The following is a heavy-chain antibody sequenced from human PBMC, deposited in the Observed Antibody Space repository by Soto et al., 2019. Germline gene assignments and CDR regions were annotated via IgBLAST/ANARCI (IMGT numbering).Heavy chain of an antibody. J-gene: IGHJ3*02. V-gene: IGHV3-43*01. CDR3: AKSMGYQLLSGAFDI. CDR2: ISWDGGST. Sequence: GGSLRLSCAASGFTFDDYTMHWVRQAPGKGLEWVSLISWDGGSTYYADSVEGRFTISRDNSKNSLYLQMNSLRTEDTALYYCAKSMGYQLLSGAFDIWGQGTMVTVSS. D-gene: IGHD2-2*01. CDR1: GFTFDDYT.